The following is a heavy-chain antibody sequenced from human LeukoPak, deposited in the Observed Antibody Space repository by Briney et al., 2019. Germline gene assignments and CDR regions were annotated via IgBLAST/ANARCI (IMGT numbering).Heavy chain of an antibody. CDR2: ISAYNGNT. Sequence: VKVSCKASGYTFTSYGISWGRQAPGQGLEWMGWISAYNGNTNYAQKLQGRVTMTTDTSTSTAYMELRSLRSDDTAVYYCARLLGYCSGGSCYGDYWGQGTLVTVSS. D-gene: IGHD2-15*01. J-gene: IGHJ4*02. CDR3: ARLLGYCSGGSCYGDY. CDR1: GYTFTSYG. V-gene: IGHV1-18*04.